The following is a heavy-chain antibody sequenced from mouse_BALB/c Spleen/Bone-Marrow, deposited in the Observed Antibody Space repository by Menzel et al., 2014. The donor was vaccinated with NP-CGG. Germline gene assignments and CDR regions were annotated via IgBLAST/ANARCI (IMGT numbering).Heavy chain of an antibody. V-gene: IGHV5-17*02. D-gene: IGHD1-2*01. Sequence: EVMLVESGGGLVQPGGSRKLSCAASGFTFSSFGMHWVRQAPEKGLEWVAYISSGSSTIYYADTVKGRFTISRDNPKNTLFLQMTSLRSEGTAMYYCARLTFPTATYYYAMDYWGQGTSVTVSS. CDR2: ISSGSSTI. CDR3: ARLTFPTATYYYAMDY. CDR1: GFTFSSFG. J-gene: IGHJ4*01.